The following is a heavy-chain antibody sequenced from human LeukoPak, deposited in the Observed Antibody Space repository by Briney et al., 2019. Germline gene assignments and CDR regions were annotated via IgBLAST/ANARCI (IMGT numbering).Heavy chain of an antibody. Sequence: PGGSLRLSCAASGFTFSNYAMQWVRQAPGKGLEWVTVISSGGSNDYYADSVKGRFTISRDNSKNTLYLQMNSLRAEDTAVYYCARVARLSDYYDSSGYSRGGYFDYWGQGTLVTVSS. D-gene: IGHD3-22*01. CDR1: GFTFSNYA. J-gene: IGHJ4*02. CDR3: ARVARLSDYYDSSGYSRGGYFDY. V-gene: IGHV3-30-3*01. CDR2: ISSGGSND.